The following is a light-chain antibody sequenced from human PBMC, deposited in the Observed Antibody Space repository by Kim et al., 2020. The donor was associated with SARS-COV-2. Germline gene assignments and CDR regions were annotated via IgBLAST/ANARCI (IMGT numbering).Light chain of an antibody. CDR1: QSVTSRY. J-gene: IGKJ1*01. V-gene: IGKV3-20*01. Sequence: EIVLTQSPGMLSLTPGERATLSCRASQSVTSRYLAWYQQRPGQAPRLLIYYASTRATGIPDRFSGSGSGTDFTLTISRLEPEDFAVYYCQRYGSSNTWSFGQGTKVDIK. CDR2: YAS. CDR3: QRYGSSNTWS.